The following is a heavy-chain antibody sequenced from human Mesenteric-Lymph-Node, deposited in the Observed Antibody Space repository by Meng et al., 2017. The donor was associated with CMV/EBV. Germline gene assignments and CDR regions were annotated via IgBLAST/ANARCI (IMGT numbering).Heavy chain of an antibody. V-gene: IGHV1-46*01. J-gene: IGHJ4*02. CDR2: INPGGGSK. Sequence: YSFTSYYIHWVRQAPGQGLEWMGIINPGGGSKNYAEKFQGRVTMTRDTSTSTAYMELSKLRSDDTAVYYCARDRYYGSGSNNWFDYWGQGTLVTVSS. D-gene: IGHD3-10*01. CDR1: YSFTSYY. CDR3: ARDRYYGSGSNNWFDY.